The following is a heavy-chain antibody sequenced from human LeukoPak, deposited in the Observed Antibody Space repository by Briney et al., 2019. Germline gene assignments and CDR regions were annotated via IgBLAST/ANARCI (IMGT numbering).Heavy chain of an antibody. D-gene: IGHD2-15*01. Sequence: SETLSLTCAVYGGSFSGYYWSWIRQPPGKGLEWIGEINHSGSTNYNPSLKSRVTISVDTSKNQFSLKLSSVTAADTAVYYCARGVNDLSGGSHLTWGQGTLVTVSS. CDR3: ARGVNDLSGGSHLT. V-gene: IGHV4-34*01. J-gene: IGHJ5*02. CDR1: GGSFSGYY. CDR2: INHSGST.